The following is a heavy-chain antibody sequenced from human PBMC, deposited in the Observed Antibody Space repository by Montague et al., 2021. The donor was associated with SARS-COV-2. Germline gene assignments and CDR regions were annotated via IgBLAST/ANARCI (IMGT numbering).Heavy chain of an antibody. CDR2: ISGSGGST. D-gene: IGHD3-10*01. J-gene: IGHJ5*02. Sequence: SRRVSCAASGFPFSSYAMIWVRQAPGKGLEWVSAISGSGGSTYYADSVKGRFTISRDNSKNTLYLQMNSLGAEDTAVYYCAEAGGVTMVRGVIIPCNWFDPWGQGIMVTVSS. CDR3: AEAGGVTMVRGVIIPCNWFDP. CDR1: GFPFSSYA. V-gene: IGHV3-23*01.